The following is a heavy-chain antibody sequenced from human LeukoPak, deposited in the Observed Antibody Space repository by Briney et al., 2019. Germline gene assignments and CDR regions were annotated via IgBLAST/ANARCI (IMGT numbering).Heavy chain of an antibody. CDR1: GYTFTGYY. J-gene: IGHJ4*02. V-gene: IGHV1-2*02. D-gene: IGHD3-16*02. Sequence: GASVKVSCKASGYTFTGYYMHWVRLAPGQGLEWMGWINPNSGGTNYAQKFQGRVTMTRDTSISTAYMELSRLRSDDTAVYYCARNERKAFGGVIVIPGGYWGQGTLVTVSS. CDR2: INPNSGGT. CDR3: ARNERKAFGGVIVIPGGY.